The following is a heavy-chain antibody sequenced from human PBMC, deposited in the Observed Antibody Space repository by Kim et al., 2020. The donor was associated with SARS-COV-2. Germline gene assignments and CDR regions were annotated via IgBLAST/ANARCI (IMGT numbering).Heavy chain of an antibody. Sequence: SETLSLTCTVSGDSISSSTYYWAWIRQTPGKGLEWIGSFYFTAETYYNPSLKSRVTMSVDTPNNQFSLKLNSVTAADTAIYYCSIRAQTVDIWGPGTLVTVSA. CDR1: GDSISSSTYY. J-gene: IGHJ4*02. CDR2: FYFTAET. D-gene: IGHD3-9*01. V-gene: IGHV4-39*01. CDR3: SIRAQTVDI.